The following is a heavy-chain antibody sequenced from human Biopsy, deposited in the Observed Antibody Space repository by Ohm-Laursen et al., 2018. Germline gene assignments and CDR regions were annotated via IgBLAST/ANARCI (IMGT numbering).Heavy chain of an antibody. V-gene: IGHV4-38-2*01. CDR3: ARVGSGWAPFDK. Sequence: GTLSLTWAVSDYSISSDYRWGWIRQSPGKTLEWLGNIFKDGNTHYNPPLRSRLIILIDTSKNQFSPMMTSVSGADTAVYFCARVGSGWAPFDKWGPGTLVTVSS. CDR1: DYSISSDYR. CDR2: IFKDGNT. J-gene: IGHJ4*02. D-gene: IGHD6-19*01.